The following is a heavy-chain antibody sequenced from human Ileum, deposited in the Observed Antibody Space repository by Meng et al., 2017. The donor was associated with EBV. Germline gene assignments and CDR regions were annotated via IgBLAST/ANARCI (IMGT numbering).Heavy chain of an antibody. CDR2: IYHNGST. J-gene: IGHJ4*02. D-gene: IGHD6-19*01. V-gene: IGHV4-4*02. CDR3: ARVGQWLPIDY. CDR1: GVYSSSSNW. Sequence: APGVGRPLGPSPLPCAFSGVYSSSSNWWCWVRQPPGKGLEWIGKIYHNGSTNYNPSLKSRVTISVDKSKNQFSLNLSSVTAADTAVYYCARVGQWLPIDYWGQGTLVTVSS.